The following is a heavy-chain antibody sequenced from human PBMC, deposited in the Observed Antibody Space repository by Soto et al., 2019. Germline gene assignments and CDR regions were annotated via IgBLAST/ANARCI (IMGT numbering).Heavy chain of an antibody. CDR2: ISSSSTYI. J-gene: IGHJ4*02. CDR3: ARGPLSNFDY. CDR1: GFTFSSYS. Sequence: GGSPRLSCAASGFTFSSYSMNWVRQAPGKGLEWVSSISSSSTYIYYADSVKGRFTISRDNAKNSLYLQMNSLRAEDTALYYCARGPLSNFDYWGQGALVTVSS. V-gene: IGHV3-21*01.